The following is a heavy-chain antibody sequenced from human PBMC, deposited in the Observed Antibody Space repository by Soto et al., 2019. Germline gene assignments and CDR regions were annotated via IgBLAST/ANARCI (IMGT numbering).Heavy chain of an antibody. Sequence: ESGGGVVQPGRSLRLSCAASGFTFSSYGMHWVRQAPGKGLEWVAVIWYDGSNKYYADSVKGRFTISRDNSKNTLYLQMNSLRAEDTAVYYCARDRPGGRRYYYYGMDVWGQGTTVTVSS. CDR3: ARDRPGGRRYYYYGMDV. V-gene: IGHV3-33*01. CDR2: IWYDGSNK. D-gene: IGHD6-25*01. CDR1: GFTFSSYG. J-gene: IGHJ6*02.